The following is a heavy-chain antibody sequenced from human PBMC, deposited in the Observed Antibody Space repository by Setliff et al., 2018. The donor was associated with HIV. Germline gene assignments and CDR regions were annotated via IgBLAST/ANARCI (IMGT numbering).Heavy chain of an antibody. CDR2: INAGNGNT. CDR1: GYTLTAYA. CDR3: ARAADYGFWSGYSSGWFDP. J-gene: IGHJ5*02. Sequence: ASVKVSCKASGYTLTAYAMHWVRQAPGQRLEWMGWINAGNGNTKYSQRFQGRVTITRDTSASTAYMELSSLRSEDTAVYYCARAADYGFWSGYSSGWFDPWGQGTLVTVSS. D-gene: IGHD3-3*01. V-gene: IGHV1-3*01.